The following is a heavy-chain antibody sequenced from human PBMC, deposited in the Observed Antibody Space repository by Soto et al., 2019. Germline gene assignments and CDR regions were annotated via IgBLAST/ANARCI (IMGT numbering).Heavy chain of an antibody. D-gene: IGHD6-13*01. V-gene: IGHV3-74*01. CDR2: INSDGSST. Sequence: GGSLRLSCAASGFTFSSYWMHWVRQPPGKGLVWVSRINSDGSSTNYADSVKGRFTISRDNAKNTLYLQINSLKTEDTAVYFCSRVESLLGHSSNWYLPQEYWGQGTQVTVSS. J-gene: IGHJ4*02. CDR3: SRVESLLGHSSNWYLPQEY. CDR1: GFTFSSYW.